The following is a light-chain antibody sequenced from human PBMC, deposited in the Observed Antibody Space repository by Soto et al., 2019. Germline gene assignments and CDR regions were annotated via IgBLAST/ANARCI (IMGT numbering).Light chain of an antibody. V-gene: IGKV3-15*01. CDR3: QQYNNWPSMYT. CDR1: QSFSSN. CDR2: GAS. J-gene: IGKJ2*01. Sequence: EIVMTQSPATLSVSPGERATLSCRASQSFSSNLAWYQQKPGQAPRLLIYGASTRATGIPARFSGSGSGTEFTLTISSLQSEDFAVYYCQQYNNWPSMYTFGQGTKLEIK.